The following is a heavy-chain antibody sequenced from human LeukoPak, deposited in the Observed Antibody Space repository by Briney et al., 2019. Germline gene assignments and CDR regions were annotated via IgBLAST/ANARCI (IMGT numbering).Heavy chain of an antibody. D-gene: IGHD3-9*01. CDR2: VSDTGRA. CDR1: IGSLNTYF. V-gene: IGHV4-4*07. Sequence: PSETLSLTCTVSIGSLNTYFWTWVRQPAGKGLEWIGRVSDTGRAYSNPSLESRVTISLDTSKNQFSLKVTSVTAADTAVYYCAGGKEMTRTSGYYSFDFWGQGTLVSVSS. CDR3: AGGKEMTRTSGYYSFDF. J-gene: IGHJ4*02.